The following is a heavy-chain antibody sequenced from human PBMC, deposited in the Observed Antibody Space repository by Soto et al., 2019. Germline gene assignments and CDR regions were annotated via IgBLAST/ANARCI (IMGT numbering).Heavy chain of an antibody. CDR2: ISVVGSTN. D-gene: IGHD4-17*01. CDR3: ARARDYDYHYSGMDV. V-gene: IGHV3-48*03. CDR1: GFTFSSHE. Sequence: EVQLVESGGGLVQPGGSLTLSCVASGFTFSSHEMKWVRQAPGKGLEWVSYISVVGSTNYYADSVKGRFTISRDNAKNSLYLQMKSLRAEDTALYYCARARDYDYHYSGMDVWGQGTTVTVSS. J-gene: IGHJ6*02.